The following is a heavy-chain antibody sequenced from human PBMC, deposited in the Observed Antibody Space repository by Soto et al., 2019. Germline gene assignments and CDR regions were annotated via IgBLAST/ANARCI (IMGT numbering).Heavy chain of an antibody. D-gene: IGHD2-15*01. CDR2: IYHSGTT. CDR1: GASISDNW. J-gene: IGHJ4*02. CDR3: ARHVAVPRTRGFDY. V-gene: IGHV4-4*02. Sequence: QVQLQESGPGLVKPSGTLSLTCAVSGASISDNWWSWVRQPPGKGLEWIGEIYHSGTTTYNPSLKSRVIISVDKSGSQISLTLNSVTAADTAIYYCARHVAVPRTRGFDYWGQGTPVTVSS.